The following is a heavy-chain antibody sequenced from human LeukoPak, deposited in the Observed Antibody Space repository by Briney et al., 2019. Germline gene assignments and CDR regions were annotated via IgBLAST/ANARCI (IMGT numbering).Heavy chain of an antibody. Sequence: SETLSLTCAVYGGSFSGYYWSWIRQPPGKGLEWIGEINHSGSTNYNPSLKGRVTISVDTSKNQFSLKLSSVTAADTAVYYCARRGDTTYYDFWSGYSPSWFDPWGQGTLVTVSS. D-gene: IGHD3-3*01. CDR1: GGSFSGYY. CDR2: INHSGST. CDR3: ARRGDTTYYDFWSGYSPSWFDP. V-gene: IGHV4-34*01. J-gene: IGHJ5*02.